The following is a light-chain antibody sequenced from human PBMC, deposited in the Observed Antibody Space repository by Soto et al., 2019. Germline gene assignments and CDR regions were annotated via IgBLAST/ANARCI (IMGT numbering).Light chain of an antibody. Sequence: EIVLTQSPGTLSLSPGERATLSCRASQSVRSNYLAWYRQTPGQAPRLLIYGASNRATGIPDRFSGSGSGTAFTLIISRLEPEDFALYYCQQYGSSPWTFGQGTKLEIK. CDR2: GAS. V-gene: IGKV3-20*01. J-gene: IGKJ1*01. CDR1: QSVRSNY. CDR3: QQYGSSPWT.